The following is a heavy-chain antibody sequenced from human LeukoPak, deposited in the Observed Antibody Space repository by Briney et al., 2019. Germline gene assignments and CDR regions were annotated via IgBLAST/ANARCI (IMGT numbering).Heavy chain of an antibody. Sequence: SETLSLTCTVPGGSISSGGYYWSWIRQHPGKGLEWIGYIYYSGSTYYNPSLKSRVTISVDTSKNQFSLKLSSVTAADTAVYYCATCSTSCSSYFDYWGQGTLVTVSS. D-gene: IGHD2-2*01. V-gene: IGHV4-31*03. CDR3: ATCSTSCSSYFDY. CDR1: GGSISSGGYY. CDR2: IYYSGST. J-gene: IGHJ4*02.